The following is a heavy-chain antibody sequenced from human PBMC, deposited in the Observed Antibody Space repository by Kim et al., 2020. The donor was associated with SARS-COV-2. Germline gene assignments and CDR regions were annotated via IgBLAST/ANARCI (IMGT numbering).Heavy chain of an antibody. CDR2: ISHDGRQK. D-gene: IGHD3-22*01. J-gene: IGHJ4*02. Sequence: KGLELVAVISHDGRQKFYAGFVEGRFTISRDNSKSTLDVQMTSLRVEDTAVYYCAKDPRSDTDGYYFDSWGQGTLVSVSS. V-gene: IGHV3-30*18. CDR3: AKDPRSDTDGYYFDS.